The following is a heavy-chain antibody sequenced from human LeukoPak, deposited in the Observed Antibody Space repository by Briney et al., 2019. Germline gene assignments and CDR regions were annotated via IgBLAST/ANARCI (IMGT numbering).Heavy chain of an antibody. CDR1: GFTFSSYW. Sequence: GGSLRLSCAASGFTFSSYWMSWVRQAPGKGLEWVANIKQDGSEKYYVDSVKGRFTISRDNAKNSLYLQMNSLRAEDTAVYYCARDLMGSGWTDAFDIWGQGTMVTVSS. CDR3: ARDLMGSGWTDAFDI. J-gene: IGHJ3*02. CDR2: IKQDGSEK. V-gene: IGHV3-7*01. D-gene: IGHD6-19*01.